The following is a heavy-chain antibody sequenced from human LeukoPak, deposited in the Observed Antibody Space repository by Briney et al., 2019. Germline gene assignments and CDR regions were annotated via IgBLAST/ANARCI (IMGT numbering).Heavy chain of an antibody. Sequence: GGSLRLSCAASGFTFSSYWMHWVRQAPGKGLVWVSRINSDGSSTSYADSVKGRFTISRDNAKNSLYLQMNSLRAEDTAVYYCATPGDSSGWLSYYYYMDVWGKGTTVTVSS. CDR2: INSDGSST. J-gene: IGHJ6*03. CDR1: GFTFSSYW. CDR3: ATPGDSSGWLSYYYYMDV. V-gene: IGHV3-74*01. D-gene: IGHD6-19*01.